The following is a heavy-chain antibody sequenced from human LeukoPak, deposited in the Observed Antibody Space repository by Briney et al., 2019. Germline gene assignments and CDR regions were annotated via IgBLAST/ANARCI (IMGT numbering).Heavy chain of an antibody. J-gene: IGHJ4*02. Sequence: RGSLRPSCAPSGFTLSSFAMNWVRQAPGKGLEWVSAISGSGSAYYADSVKGRFTISRDNARNSLYLQMNSLRAEDTAVYYCVRDYGGSSPLDYWGQGTLVTVSS. D-gene: IGHD4-23*01. CDR2: ISGSGSA. V-gene: IGHV3-69-1*02. CDR3: VRDYGGSSPLDY. CDR1: GFTLSSFA.